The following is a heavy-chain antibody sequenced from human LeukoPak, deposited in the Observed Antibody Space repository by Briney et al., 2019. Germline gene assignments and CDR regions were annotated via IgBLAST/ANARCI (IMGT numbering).Heavy chain of an antibody. CDR1: GFTFSRYW. CDR3: ARGARIAAALDY. J-gene: IGHJ4*02. Sequence: GGSLRLSCAASGFTFSRYWMSWVCQAPGKGLEWVANIKEDGSEKYYVDSVKGRFTISRDNAKNSLYLQMNSLRAEDTAVYYCARGARIAAALDYWGQGTLVTVSS. V-gene: IGHV3-7*01. CDR2: IKEDGSEK. D-gene: IGHD6-13*01.